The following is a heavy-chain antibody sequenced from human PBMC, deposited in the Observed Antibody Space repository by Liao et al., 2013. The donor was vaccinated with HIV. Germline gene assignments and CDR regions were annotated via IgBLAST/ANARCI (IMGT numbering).Heavy chain of an antibody. V-gene: IGHV4-59*10. CDR2: VFASGST. J-gene: IGHJ4*02. CDR1: GGSFSDNY. Sequence: QVQLHQWGAGLLKPSETLSLTCAVYGGSFSDNYWISVRQVPGKGLEWIGRVFASGSTKYNPSLKSRVTMSVDTSKNQFSLTMNSVTAADTAVYYCARGGCGGGFCYGPIPDYFDKWGPGTLVTVS. D-gene: IGHD2-21*01. CDR3: ARGGCGGGFCYGPIPDYFDK.